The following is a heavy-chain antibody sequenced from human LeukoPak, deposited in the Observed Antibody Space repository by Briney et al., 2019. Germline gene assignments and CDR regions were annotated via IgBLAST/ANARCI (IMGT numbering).Heavy chain of an antibody. J-gene: IGHJ4*02. V-gene: IGHV4-30-4*07. Sequence: SQTLSLTCAVSGGSISSGGYSWSWIRQPPWKGLEWIGYIYYSGSTYYKPSLKSRVTISVDTSKNQFSLKLSSVTAADTAVYYCARGIPGIAAADHFDYWGQGTLVTVSS. CDR3: ARGIPGIAAADHFDY. CDR2: IYYSGST. D-gene: IGHD6-13*01. CDR1: GGSISSGGYS.